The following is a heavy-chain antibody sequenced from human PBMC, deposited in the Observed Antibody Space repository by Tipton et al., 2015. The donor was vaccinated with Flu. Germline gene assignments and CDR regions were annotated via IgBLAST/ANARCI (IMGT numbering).Heavy chain of an antibody. CDR1: GFTFSSYA. V-gene: IGHV3-30*04. J-gene: IGHJ3*02. CDR2: ISYDGSYK. D-gene: IGHD3-16*01. Sequence: QLVQSGGGVVQPGRSLRLSCAASGFTFSSYAMHWVRQAPGKGMEWVAVISYDGSYKYYAESVKGRFTISRDNSKNTLYLQMNSLRADDKAVYYCAREIWGELRALDIWAEGTMVSDAS. CDR3: AREIWGELRALDI.